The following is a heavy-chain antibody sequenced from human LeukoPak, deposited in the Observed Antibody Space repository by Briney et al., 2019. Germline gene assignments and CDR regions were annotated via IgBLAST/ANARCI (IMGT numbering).Heavy chain of an antibody. V-gene: IGHV4-30-4*08. D-gene: IGHD3-22*01. Sequence: SETLSLTCTVSGGTISSALYYWSWIRQLPGKGLEWIGYIYYSGSSYYNPSLKSRVTISSDTSMNQVSLKLSSVTAADTAVYYCARHIYDSGGYRIDYWGQGTLVTVSS. CDR3: ARHIYDSGGYRIDY. J-gene: IGHJ4*02. CDR1: GGTISSALYY. CDR2: IYYSGSS.